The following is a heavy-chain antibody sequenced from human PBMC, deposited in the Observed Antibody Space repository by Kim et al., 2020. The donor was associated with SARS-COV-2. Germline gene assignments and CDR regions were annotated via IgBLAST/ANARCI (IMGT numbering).Heavy chain of an antibody. CDR1: GFTFSSYW. D-gene: IGHD3-3*01. CDR2: IKQDGSEK. CDR3: ARDAPYYDFWSGYYNYYYGMDV. V-gene: IGHV3-7*01. J-gene: IGHJ6*02. Sequence: GGSLRLSCAASGFTFSSYWMSWVRQAPGKGLEWVANIKQDGSEKYYVDSVKGRFTISRDNAKNSLYLQMNSLRAEDTAVYYCARDAPYYDFWSGYYNYYYGMDVWGQGTTVTVSS.